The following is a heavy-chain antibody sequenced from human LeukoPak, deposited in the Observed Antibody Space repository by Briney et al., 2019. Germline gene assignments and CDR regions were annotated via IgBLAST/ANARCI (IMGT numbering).Heavy chain of an antibody. Sequence: PGGSLRLSCAASGFTFSSYAMHWVRQAPGKGLEWVAVISYDGSNKYYADSVKGRFTISRDNSKNTLYLQMNSLRVEDTAVYYCAKSGYNRFDYWGQGTLVTVSS. CDR3: AKSGYNRFDY. V-gene: IGHV3-30*04. D-gene: IGHD5-24*01. CDR2: ISYDGSNK. J-gene: IGHJ4*02. CDR1: GFTFSSYA.